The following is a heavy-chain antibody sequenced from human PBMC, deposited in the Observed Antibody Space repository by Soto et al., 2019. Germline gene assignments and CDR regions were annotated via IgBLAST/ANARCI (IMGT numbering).Heavy chain of an antibody. J-gene: IGHJ4*02. CDR2: ISYDGSNK. CDR1: GFTFSSYV. CDR3: AKDARDWNYFDY. V-gene: IGHV3-30*18. Sequence: GGSLRLSCAASGFTFSSYVMHWVRQAPGKGLEWVAVISYDGSNKYYADSVKGRFTISRDNSKNTLYLQMNSLRAEDTAVFYCAKDARDWNYFDYWGQGTLVTVSS. D-gene: IGHD1-1*01.